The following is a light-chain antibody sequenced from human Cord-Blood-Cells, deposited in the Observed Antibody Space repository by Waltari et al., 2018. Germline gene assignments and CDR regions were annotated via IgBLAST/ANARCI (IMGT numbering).Light chain of an antibody. CDR3: QQYDNLIT. Sequence: DIQMTQSPSSLSASVGDRVTITCQASQDISNYLNWYQQNPGKAPKLLIYDASNLETGVPSRCSGSGSGTDFTFTISSLQPEDIATYYCQQYDNLITFGQGTRLEIK. CDR2: DAS. J-gene: IGKJ5*01. V-gene: IGKV1-33*01. CDR1: QDISNY.